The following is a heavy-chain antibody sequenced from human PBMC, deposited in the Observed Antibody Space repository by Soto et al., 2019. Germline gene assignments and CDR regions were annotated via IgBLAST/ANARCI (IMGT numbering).Heavy chain of an antibody. J-gene: IGHJ3*02. V-gene: IGHV1-46*01. D-gene: IGHD3-9*01. CDR3: ARGTPFEGDAFDI. Sequence: AASVKVSCKASGDTFTSYYMHRVRQAPGQGLEWMGIINPSGGSTSYAQKFQGRVTMTRDTSTSTVYMELSSLRSEDTAVYYCARGTPFEGDAFDIWGQGTMVTVSS. CDR2: INPSGGST. CDR1: GDTFTSYY.